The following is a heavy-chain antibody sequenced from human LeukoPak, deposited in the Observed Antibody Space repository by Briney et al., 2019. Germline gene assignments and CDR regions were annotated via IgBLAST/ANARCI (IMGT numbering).Heavy chain of an antibody. Sequence: SETLSLTCAVYGGSFSGYYWSWIRQPPGKGLEWIGEINHSGRTNYNPSLKSRVTISVDTSKNQFSLKLSSVTAADTAVYYCARVYSYGYVNYWGQGTLVTVSS. J-gene: IGHJ4*02. D-gene: IGHD5-18*01. CDR1: GGSFSGYY. CDR3: ARVYSYGYVNY. V-gene: IGHV4-34*01. CDR2: INHSGRT.